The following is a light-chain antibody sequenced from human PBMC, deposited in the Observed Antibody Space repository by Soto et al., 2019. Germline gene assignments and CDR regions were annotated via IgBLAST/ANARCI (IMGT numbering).Light chain of an antibody. CDR1: SSDVGAYIY. Sequence: QSALTQPASVSGSPGQSITISCTGTSSDVGAYIYVPCYQQHPGKAPKLMIYDITNRASGVSNRFSGSKSGNTASLTISGLQAEDEADYYCVSFTTSSSYVFGTGTKVTVL. J-gene: IGLJ1*01. CDR3: VSFTTSSSYV. V-gene: IGLV2-14*01. CDR2: DIT.